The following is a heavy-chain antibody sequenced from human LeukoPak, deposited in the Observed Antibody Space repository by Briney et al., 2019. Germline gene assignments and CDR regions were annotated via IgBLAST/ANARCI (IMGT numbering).Heavy chain of an antibody. J-gene: IGHJ3*02. CDR2: IIPIFGTA. CDR3: ASESVDIVATKVVAFDI. D-gene: IGHD5-12*01. Sequence: ASVKVSCKASGGTFSSYAISWVRQAPGQGLEWMGGIIPIFGTANYAQKFQGRVTITADESTSTAYMELSSLRSEDTAVYYCASESVDIVATKVVAFDIWGQGTVVTVSS. V-gene: IGHV1-69*13. CDR1: GGTFSSYA.